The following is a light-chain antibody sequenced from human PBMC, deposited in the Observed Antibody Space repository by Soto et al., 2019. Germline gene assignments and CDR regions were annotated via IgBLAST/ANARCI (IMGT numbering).Light chain of an antibody. CDR2: AAS. J-gene: IGKJ5*01. Sequence: DIQMTQSPSSLSASVGDRVTITCRASQSISSYLNWYQQKPGKAPKLLTYAASSLQSGVPSRFSGSGSGTDFTLTISSLQPEDFATYYCQQSYSTSITFGQGTRL. CDR3: QQSYSTSIT. V-gene: IGKV1-39*01. CDR1: QSISSY.